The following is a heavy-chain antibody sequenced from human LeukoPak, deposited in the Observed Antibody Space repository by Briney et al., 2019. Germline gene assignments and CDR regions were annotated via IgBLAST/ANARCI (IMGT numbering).Heavy chain of an antibody. D-gene: IGHD3/OR15-3a*01. CDR1: GFTFSSYG. CDR3: ARVIFRGIFGPYKY. CDR2: ISGSGGST. Sequence: GGSLRLSCTASGFTFSSYGMSWVRQAPGKGLDWVSAISGSGGSTYYADSVKGRFSISRDNSKNTLYLQMNSLRAEDTAVYYCARVIFRGIFGPYKYWGQGTLVTVSS. J-gene: IGHJ4*02. V-gene: IGHV3-23*01.